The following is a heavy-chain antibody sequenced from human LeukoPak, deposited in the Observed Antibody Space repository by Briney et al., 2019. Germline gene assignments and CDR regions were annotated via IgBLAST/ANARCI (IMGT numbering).Heavy chain of an antibody. CDR1: GGSISSGNYY. J-gene: IGHJ3*02. Sequence: TSQTLSLTCTVSGGSISSGNYYWSWIRQSPGKGLEWIGYIYHSGSTYYNPSLKSRITISVDRSKNQFSLKLASVTAADTAVYFCARGVLPAAMRGVGDAFDIWGQGTMVTVSS. CDR3: ARGVLPAAMRGVGDAFDI. CDR2: IYHSGST. V-gene: IGHV4-30-2*06. D-gene: IGHD2-2*01.